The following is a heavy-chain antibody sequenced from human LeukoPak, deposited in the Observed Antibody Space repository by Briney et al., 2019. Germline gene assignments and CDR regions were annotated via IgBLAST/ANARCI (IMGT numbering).Heavy chain of an antibody. J-gene: IGHJ5*02. V-gene: IGHV1-2*02. D-gene: IGHD3-10*01. CDR1: GYTFTGYY. CDR2: INPNSGGT. Sequence: ASVKVSCKASGYTFTGYYIHWVRQAPGQGLAWMGWINPNSGGTNYAQKFQGRVTMTRDTSISTAYMELSSLISDDTAVYYCARDPGSNWFDPWGQGTLVTVSS. CDR3: ARDPGSNWFDP.